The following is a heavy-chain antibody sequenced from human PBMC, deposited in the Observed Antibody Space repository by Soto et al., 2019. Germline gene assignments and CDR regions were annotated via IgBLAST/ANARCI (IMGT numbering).Heavy chain of an antibody. J-gene: IGHJ6*02. V-gene: IGHV4-31*03. D-gene: IGHD5-12*01. Sequence: PSETLSLTCTVSGGPISSGGYYWSWIRQHPGKGLEWIGYIYYSGSTYYNPSLKSRVTISVDTSKNQFSLKLSSVTAADTAVYYCAREYSGYDINYYYYYGMDVWGQGTTVTVSS. CDR2: IYYSGST. CDR3: AREYSGYDINYYYYYGMDV. CDR1: GGPISSGGYY.